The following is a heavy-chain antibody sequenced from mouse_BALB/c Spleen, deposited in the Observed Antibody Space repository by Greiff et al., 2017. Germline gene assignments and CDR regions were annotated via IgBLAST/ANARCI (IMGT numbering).Heavy chain of an antibody. V-gene: IGHV4-1*02. CDR2: INPDSSTI. J-gene: IGHJ4*01. CDR3: ARPYYYGSSHYAMDY. Sequence: EVMLVESGGGLVQPGGSLKLSCAASGFDFSRYWMSWVRQAPGKVLEWIGEINPDSSTINYTPSLKDKFIISRDNAKNTLYLQMSKVRSEDTALYYCARPYYYGSSHYAMDYWGQGTSVTVSS. CDR1: GFDFSRYW. D-gene: IGHD1-1*01.